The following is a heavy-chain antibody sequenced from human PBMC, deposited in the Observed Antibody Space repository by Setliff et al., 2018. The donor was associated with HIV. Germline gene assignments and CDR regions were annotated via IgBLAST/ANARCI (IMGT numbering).Heavy chain of an antibody. J-gene: IGHJ6*03. CDR2: IYPGDSDI. V-gene: IGHV5-51*01. CDR3: VRHRSAVAGTRIGYCYCMDV. D-gene: IGHD6-19*01. Sequence: GESLKISCEASGYTFTNYWIGWVRQMPGKGLEWMGIIYPGDSDIIYSPSFQGQVTISADKSITTAYLQWSSLKASDTAIYYCVRHRSAVAGTRIGYCYCMDVWGKGTTVTVSS. CDR1: GYTFTNYW.